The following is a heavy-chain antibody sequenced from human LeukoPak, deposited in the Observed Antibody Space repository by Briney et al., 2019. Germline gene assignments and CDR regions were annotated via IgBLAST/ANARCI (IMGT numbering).Heavy chain of an antibody. V-gene: IGHV1-69*13. CDR1: GGTFSSYA. Sequence: GASVKVSCKASGGTFSSYAISWVRQAPGQRLEWMGGIIPIFGTANYAQKFQGRVTITADESTSTAYMELSSLRSEDTAVYYCARIPLSCSGGSCHREWWFDPWGQGTLVTVSS. CDR3: ARIPLSCSGGSCHREWWFDP. D-gene: IGHD2-15*01. J-gene: IGHJ5*02. CDR2: IIPIFGTA.